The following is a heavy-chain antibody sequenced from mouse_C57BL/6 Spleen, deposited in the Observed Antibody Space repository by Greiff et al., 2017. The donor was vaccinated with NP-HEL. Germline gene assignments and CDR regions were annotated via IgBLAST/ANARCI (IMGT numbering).Heavy chain of an antibody. CDR3: ARSGSYDGYYEAY. CDR2: IYPSDSET. Sequence: QVQLQQPGAELVRPGSSVKLSCKASGYTFTSYWMDWVKQRPGQGLEWIGNIYPSDSETHYNQKFKDKATLTVDKSSSTAYMQRSSLTSEDSAVYYCARSGSYDGYYEAYWGQGTLVTVSA. D-gene: IGHD2-3*01. V-gene: IGHV1-61*01. CDR1: GYTFTSYW. J-gene: IGHJ3*01.